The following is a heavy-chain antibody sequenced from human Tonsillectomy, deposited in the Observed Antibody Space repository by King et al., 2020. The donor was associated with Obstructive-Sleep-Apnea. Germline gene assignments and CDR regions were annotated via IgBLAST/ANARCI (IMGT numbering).Heavy chain of an antibody. J-gene: IGHJ4*02. V-gene: IGHV3-21*01. CDR2: ISSTSIYI. CDR3: TRDSGRRWDFDY. D-gene: IGHD5-24*01. CDR1: GFIFSTYT. Sequence: VQLVESGGGLVKPGGSVRLSCAASGFIFSTYTMNWVRQTPGKGLEWDSSISSTSIYIYYADSLKGRFTISRDNVKNALYLQVNSLRVEDTAVYYCTRDSGRRWDFDYWGQGTLVTVSS.